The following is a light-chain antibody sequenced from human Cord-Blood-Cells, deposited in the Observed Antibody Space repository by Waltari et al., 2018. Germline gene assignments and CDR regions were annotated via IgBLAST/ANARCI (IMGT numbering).Light chain of an antibody. CDR2: WAS. CDR1: QSVLYSSNNKNY. J-gene: IGKJ1*01. CDR3: QQYYSTPRT. V-gene: IGKV4-1*01. Sequence: DIVMTQSPDSLAVSLGERATINCKSSQSVLYSSNNKNYLAWYQQKHGQPPKLLIYWASTRESGVPDRFSGSGSGTDFTLTISSLQAEDVAVYYCQQYYSTPRTFGQGTKVEIK.